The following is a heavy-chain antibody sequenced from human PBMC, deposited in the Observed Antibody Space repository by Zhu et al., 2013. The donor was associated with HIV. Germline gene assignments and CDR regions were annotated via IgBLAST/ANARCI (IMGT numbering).Heavy chain of an antibody. D-gene: IGHD3-3*01. CDR1: GFTFNTSA. J-gene: IGHJ4*02. CDR3: AAGYDFWSGYYGGYFDS. CDR2: IVVGRGNR. V-gene: IGHV1-58*02. Sequence: QMQLVQSGPEVKKPGTSVKVSCKASGFTFNTSAMQWVRQARGQRLEWIGWIVVGRGNRNYALKFQERVTITRDMSTRTVYMELSSLRSEDTAVYYCAAGYDFWSGYYGGYFDSWGQGTLVTVSS.